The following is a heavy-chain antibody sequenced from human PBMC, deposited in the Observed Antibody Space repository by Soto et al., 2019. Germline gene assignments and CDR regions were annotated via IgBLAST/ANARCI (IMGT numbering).Heavy chain of an antibody. D-gene: IGHD3-22*01. CDR3: ARDSNYYDSSGYPYFDY. CDR1: GFTFSSYA. J-gene: IGHJ4*02. Sequence: GGSLRLSCAASGFTFSSYAMHWVRQAPGKGLEWVAVISYDGSNKYYADSVKGRFTISRDNSKNTLYLQMNSLRAEDTAVYYCARDSNYYDSSGYPYFDYWGQGTLVTVSS. CDR2: ISYDGSNK. V-gene: IGHV3-30-3*01.